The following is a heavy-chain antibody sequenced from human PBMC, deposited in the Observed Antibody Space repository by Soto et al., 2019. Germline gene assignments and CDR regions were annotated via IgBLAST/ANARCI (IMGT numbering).Heavy chain of an antibody. CDR2: VSYDGDNE. Sequence: QVQLVESGGGVVQPGRSLRLSCVASGFTFSNYAMHWVRQATGKGLEWVAIVSYDGDNEYYADSVRGRFFISRDNSRNTLYLQTSSLRHEDTAVYYCAKDGGPAHCNRPGCSAEHFYYSGRGTQVTVSS. V-gene: IGHV3-30*18. D-gene: IGHD2-2*01. J-gene: IGHJ4*02. CDR3: AKDGGPAHCNRPGCSAEHFYY. CDR1: GFTFSNYA.